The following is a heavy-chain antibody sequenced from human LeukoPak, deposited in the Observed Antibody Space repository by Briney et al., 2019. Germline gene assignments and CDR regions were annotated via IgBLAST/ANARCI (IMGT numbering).Heavy chain of an antibody. D-gene: IGHD6-13*01. CDR1: GGSISSSSYY. J-gene: IGHJ4*02. V-gene: IGHV4-39*07. Sequence: SETLSLTCTVSGGSISSSSYYWGWIRQPPGKGLEWIGSIYHSGSTYYNPSLKSRVTISVDTSKSQFSLKLSSVTAADTAVYYCARAGSSWSIDYWGQGTLVTVSS. CDR2: IYHSGST. CDR3: ARAGSSWSIDY.